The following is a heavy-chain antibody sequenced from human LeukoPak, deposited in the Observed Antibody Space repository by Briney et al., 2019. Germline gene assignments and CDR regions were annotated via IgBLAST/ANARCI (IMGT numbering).Heavy chain of an antibody. CDR1: GFTFSDYW. D-gene: IGHD3-9*01. V-gene: IGHV3-21*01. CDR3: ARDRPTLTGYYPFDY. Sequence: KPGGSLRLSCTASGFTFSDYWMSWVRQAPGKGLEWVSSITSSGNYIYYADSMKGRFTISRDHAKNSLYLQMNSLRAEDTAVYYCARDRPTLTGYYPFDYWGQGTLVTVSS. CDR2: ITSSGNYI. J-gene: IGHJ4*02.